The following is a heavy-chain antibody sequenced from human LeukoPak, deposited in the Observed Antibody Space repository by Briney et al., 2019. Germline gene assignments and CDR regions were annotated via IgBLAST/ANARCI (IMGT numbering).Heavy chain of an antibody. Sequence: ASVKVSCKASGYTFTSYDINWVQQATGQGLEWMGWMNPNSGNTGYAQKFQGRVTMTRNTSISTAYMELSSLRSEDTAVYYCARSITNYYYYGMDVWGQGTTVTVSS. CDR2: MNPNSGNT. CDR3: ARSITNYYYYGMDV. J-gene: IGHJ6*02. D-gene: IGHD1-1*01. V-gene: IGHV1-8*01. CDR1: GYTFTSYD.